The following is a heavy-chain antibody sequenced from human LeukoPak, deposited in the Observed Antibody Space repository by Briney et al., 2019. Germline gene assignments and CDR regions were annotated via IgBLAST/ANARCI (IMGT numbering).Heavy chain of an antibody. CDR1: GGSISSGSYY. Sequence: PSQTLSLTCTVSGGSISSGSYYWSWIRQPAGKGLEWIGRIYTSGGTNYNPSLKSRVTISVDTSKNQFSLKLSSVTAADTAVYYCARDNWNDSLNWFDPWGQGTLVTVSS. J-gene: IGHJ5*02. CDR3: ARDNWNDSLNWFDP. V-gene: IGHV4-61*02. CDR2: IYTSGGT. D-gene: IGHD1-20*01.